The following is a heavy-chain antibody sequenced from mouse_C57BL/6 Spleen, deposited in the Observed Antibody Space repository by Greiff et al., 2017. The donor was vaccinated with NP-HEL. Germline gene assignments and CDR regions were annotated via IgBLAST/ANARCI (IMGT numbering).Heavy chain of an antibody. Sequence: EVKLVESGGDLVKPGGSLKLSCAASGFTFSSYGMSWVRQTPDKRLEWVATISSGGSYTYYPDSVKGRFTISRDNAKNTLYLQMSSLKSEDTAMYYCARNYGSSPYYYAMDYWGQGTSGTVSS. J-gene: IGHJ4*01. CDR3: ARNYGSSPYYYAMDY. CDR1: GFTFSSYG. V-gene: IGHV5-6*02. D-gene: IGHD1-1*01. CDR2: ISSGGSYT.